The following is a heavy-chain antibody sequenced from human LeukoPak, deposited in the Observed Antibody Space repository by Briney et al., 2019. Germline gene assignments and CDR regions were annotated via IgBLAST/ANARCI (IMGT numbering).Heavy chain of an antibody. CDR2: IIPMSETA. CDR1: GGTFSINA. D-gene: IGHD2-2*01. J-gene: IGHJ3*02. V-gene: IGHV1-69*05. CDR3: ARDKNSGECVSNSCYGVWPLDI. Sequence: SVKVSCKASGGTFSINAITWVRQAPGQGLEWMGGIIPMSETAKYTQKVQGRETIEKDRPTNTAYMELSGLRSEDTAVYYCARDKNSGECVSNSCYGVWPLDIWGQGTMVTVSS.